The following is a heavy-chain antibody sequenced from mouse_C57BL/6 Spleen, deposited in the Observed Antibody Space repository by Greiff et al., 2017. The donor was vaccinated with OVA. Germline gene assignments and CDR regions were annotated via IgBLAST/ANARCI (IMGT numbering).Heavy chain of an antibody. CDR2: IYPGSGST. CDR1: GYTFTSYW. J-gene: IGHJ4*01. V-gene: IGHV1-55*01. CDR3: ARDPITTVVATNAMDY. Sequence: QVQLQQPGAELVKPGASVKMSCKASGYTFTSYWITWVKQRPGQGLEWIGDIYPGSGSTNYNEKFKSKATLTVYTSSSTAYMQLSSLTAEDAAVYYCARDPITTVVATNAMDYWGQGTSVTVSS. D-gene: IGHD1-1*01.